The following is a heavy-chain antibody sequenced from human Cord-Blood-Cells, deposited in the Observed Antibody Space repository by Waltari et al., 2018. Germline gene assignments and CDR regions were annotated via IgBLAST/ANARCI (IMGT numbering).Heavy chain of an antibody. CDR3: ARRGTDPQFDY. CDR2: IYYSGST. D-gene: IGHD1-1*01. J-gene: IGHJ4*02. V-gene: IGHV4-39*01. CDR1: GGSISTSSYH. Sequence: QLQLQESGPGLVKPSETLPVTCTGSGGSISTSSYHWGRIRQPPGKGLEWIGSIYYSGSTYYNPSLKSRVSISVDTSKNQFSLKLSSVTAADTAVYYCARRGTDPQFDYWGQGTLVTVSS.